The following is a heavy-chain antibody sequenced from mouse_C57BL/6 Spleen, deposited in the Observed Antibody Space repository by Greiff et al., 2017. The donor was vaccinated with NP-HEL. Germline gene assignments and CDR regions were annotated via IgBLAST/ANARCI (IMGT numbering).Heavy chain of an antibody. CDR1: GYTFTDYY. J-gene: IGHJ1*03. V-gene: IGHV1-76*01. D-gene: IGHD4-1*01. CDR3: ATLWDGWYFDV. CDR2: IYPGSGNT. Sequence: VQLQQSGAELVRPGASVKLSCKASGYTFTDYYINWVKQRPGQGLEWIARIYPGSGNTYYNEKFKGKATLTAEKSSSTAYMQLSSLTSEDSAVYFCATLWDGWYFDVWGTGTTVTVSS.